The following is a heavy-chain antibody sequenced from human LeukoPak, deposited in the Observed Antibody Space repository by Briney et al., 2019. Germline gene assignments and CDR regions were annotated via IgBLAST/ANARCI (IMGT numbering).Heavy chain of an antibody. CDR1: GGSISSYY. Sequence: SETLPLTCTVSGGSISSYYWSWIRQPAGKGLEWIVRIYTSGSTNYNPSLKSRVTMSVDTSKNQFSLKLSSVTAADTAVYYCASGGYCSSTSCYGLDAFDIWGQGTMVTVSS. CDR2: IYTSGST. D-gene: IGHD2-2*01. V-gene: IGHV4-4*07. CDR3: ASGGYCSSTSCYGLDAFDI. J-gene: IGHJ3*02.